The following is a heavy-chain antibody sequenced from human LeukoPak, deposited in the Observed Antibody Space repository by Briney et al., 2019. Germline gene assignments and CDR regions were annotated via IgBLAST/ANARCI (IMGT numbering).Heavy chain of an antibody. CDR1: GFTFSSFG. D-gene: IGHD5/OR15-5a*01. CDR3: AKGTSTMANRPADN. CDR2: ISNSADRT. V-gene: IGHV3-23*01. Sequence: GGSLRHSCAASGFTFSSFGMSWVRQVPGKGLEWVSGISNSADRTYYADHVRGRFTISRDNSKNTVVLQMNSLTVEDSAVYYCAKGTSTMANRPADNRGQGTLVTVSS. J-gene: IGHJ4*02.